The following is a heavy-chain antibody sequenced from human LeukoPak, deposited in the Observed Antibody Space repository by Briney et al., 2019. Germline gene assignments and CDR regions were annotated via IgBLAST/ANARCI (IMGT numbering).Heavy chain of an antibody. J-gene: IGHJ4*02. CDR2: IYSGGST. D-gene: IGHD3-16*01. CDR3: ARERDRGMTSPYFDY. Sequence: GGSLTLSCAVSGFSVSSNYMSWICQAQGQGLELVSVIYSGGSTYYADSVKGRFTISRDNSKNTLYLKMNRLRAEDTAVYYWARERDRGMTSPYFDYRGEGTLVTVSS. V-gene: IGHV3-66*01. CDR1: GFSVSSNY.